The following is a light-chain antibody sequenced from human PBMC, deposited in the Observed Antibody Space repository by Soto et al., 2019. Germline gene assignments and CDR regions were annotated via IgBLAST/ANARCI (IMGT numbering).Light chain of an antibody. Sequence: QSALTQPASVSGSPGQSITISCTGTSSDVGSYNLVSWYQQHPGKAPKLIIYEGSKRPSGLSNHFSGSKSGNTASLTISGLQAEDEADYYCCSYAGSSSDVFGTGTKLTVL. J-gene: IGLJ1*01. CDR2: EGS. CDR1: SSDVGSYNL. V-gene: IGLV2-23*01. CDR3: CSYAGSSSDV.